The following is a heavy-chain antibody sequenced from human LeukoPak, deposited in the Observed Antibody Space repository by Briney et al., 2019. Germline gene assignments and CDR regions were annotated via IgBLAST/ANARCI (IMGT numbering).Heavy chain of an antibody. CDR3: ASASSHRIAAGGDY. V-gene: IGHV3-74*01. CDR1: GFIFNNYW. Sequence: GGYLRRSCAASGFIFNNYWMHWVRQAPGKGLVWVSRINSDGSSRNYADSVKGRFTISRDNAKNTLYLQMNSLRAEDTAVYYCASASSHRIAAGGDYWGQGTLVTASS. CDR2: INSDGSSR. J-gene: IGHJ4*02. D-gene: IGHD6-13*01.